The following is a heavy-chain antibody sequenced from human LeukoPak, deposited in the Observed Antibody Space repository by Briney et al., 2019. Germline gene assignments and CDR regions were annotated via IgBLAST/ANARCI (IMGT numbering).Heavy chain of an antibody. CDR3: AAGTGTNHGLYDY. CDR1: GGTFSSYA. Sequence: ASVKVSCNASGGTFSSYAISWVRQAPGQGLEWMGGIIPIFGTANYAQKFQGRVTITTDESTSTAYLELSSLRAEDTAVYYCAAGTGTNHGLYDYWGQGTLVTVSS. CDR2: IIPIFGTA. D-gene: IGHD1-7*01. V-gene: IGHV1-69*05. J-gene: IGHJ4*02.